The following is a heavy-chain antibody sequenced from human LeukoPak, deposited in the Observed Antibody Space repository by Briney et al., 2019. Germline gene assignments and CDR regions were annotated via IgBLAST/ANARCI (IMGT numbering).Heavy chain of an antibody. D-gene: IGHD5-24*01. CDR3: ARDRSRDGYNPFDY. V-gene: IGHV3-21*01. Sequence: PGGSLRLSCAASGFTFSSYAMSWVRQAPGKGLEWVSSISSSSSYIYYADSVKGRFTISRDNAKNSLYLQMNSLRAEDTAVYYCARDRSRDGYNPFDYWGQGTLVTVSS. CDR2: ISSSSSYI. CDR1: GFTFSSYA. J-gene: IGHJ4*02.